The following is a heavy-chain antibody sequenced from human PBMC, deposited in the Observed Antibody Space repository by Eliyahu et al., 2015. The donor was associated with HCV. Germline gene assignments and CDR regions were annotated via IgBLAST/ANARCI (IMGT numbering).Heavy chain of an antibody. Sequence: QVQLVQSGAEVKKPGSSVKVSCKASGGTFSSYAISWVRQAPGQGLEWMGGIIPIFGTANYAQKFQGRVTITADESTSTAYMELSSLRYEDTAVYYCARGVVRGVGLTNWFDPWGQGTLVTVSS. J-gene: IGHJ5*02. CDR3: ARGVVRGVGLTNWFDP. D-gene: IGHD3-10*01. CDR2: IIPIFGTA. V-gene: IGHV1-69*01. CDR1: GGTFSSYA.